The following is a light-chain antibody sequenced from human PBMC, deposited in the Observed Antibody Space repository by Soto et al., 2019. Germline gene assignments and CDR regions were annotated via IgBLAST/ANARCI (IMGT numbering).Light chain of an antibody. CDR1: SSDMGGHNF. CDR2: EVS. V-gene: IGLV2-8*01. Sequence: QSALTQPPSASGSPGQAVTISCTGTSSDMGGHNFVSWYQQHPGKAPKLLIFEVSKRPSGVPDRFSGSKSGTSASLAISGLRSEDEGDYYCATWDDSLSGWVFGGGTKLTVL. CDR3: ATWDDSLSGWV. J-gene: IGLJ3*02.